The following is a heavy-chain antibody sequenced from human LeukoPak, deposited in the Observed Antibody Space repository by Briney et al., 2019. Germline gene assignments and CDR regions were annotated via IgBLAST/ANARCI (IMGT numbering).Heavy chain of an antibody. V-gene: IGHV1-18*01. CDR1: GYTFTSYG. CDR3: AREKVATMTFLYYYYMDV. D-gene: IGHD5-12*01. J-gene: IGHJ6*03. Sequence: ASVKVSCKASGYTFTSYGISWVRQAPGQGLEWMGWISAYNGNTNYAQKLQGRVTMTTDTSTSTAYMELRSLRSDDTAVYYCAREKVATMTFLYYYYMDVWGIGTTVTVSS. CDR2: ISAYNGNT.